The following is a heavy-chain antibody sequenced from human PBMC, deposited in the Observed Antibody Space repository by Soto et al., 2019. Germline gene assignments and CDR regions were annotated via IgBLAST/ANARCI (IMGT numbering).Heavy chain of an antibody. J-gene: IGHJ4*02. CDR2: ISANGRNA. D-gene: IGHD3-22*01. V-gene: IGHV3-23*01. CDR3: AKDLSSLGWLALGALFDC. CDR1: GFTFSNYA. Sequence: XGSLRLSCSASGFTFSNYARNWIRQAPGKVLEWLSSISANGRNAYYADSVKGRFTISRDRSKNTLYLQLDSLRVEDTAIYFCAKDLSSLGWLALGALFDCWGQGTLVTVSS.